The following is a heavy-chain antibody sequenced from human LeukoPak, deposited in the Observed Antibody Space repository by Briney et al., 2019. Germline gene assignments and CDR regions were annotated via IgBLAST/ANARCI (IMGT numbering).Heavy chain of an antibody. Sequence: GGSLRLSCAASGFTFSSYWMSWVRQAPGKGLEWVANIKQDGSEKYYVDSVKGRFTISRDNAKNSLYLQMNSLRAEDTAVYYCARDREGSHYATWIQLCDYWGQGALVTVSS. CDR2: IKQDGSEK. CDR3: ARDREGSHYATWIQLCDY. V-gene: IGHV3-7*01. J-gene: IGHJ4*02. D-gene: IGHD5-18*01. CDR1: GFTFSSYW.